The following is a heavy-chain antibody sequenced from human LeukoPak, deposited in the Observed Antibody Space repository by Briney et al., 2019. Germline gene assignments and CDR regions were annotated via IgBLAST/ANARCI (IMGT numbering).Heavy chain of an antibody. D-gene: IGHD6-13*01. Sequence: ASVKVSCKASGYTFTSYGISWVRQAPGQGLEWMGWISAYNGNTNYAQKFQGRVTMTRNTSISTAYMELSSLRSEDTAVYYCARGLGSSSRGFEDYWGQGTLVTVSS. CDR1: GYTFTSYG. J-gene: IGHJ4*02. CDR3: ARGLGSSSRGFEDY. CDR2: ISAYNGNT. V-gene: IGHV1-18*01.